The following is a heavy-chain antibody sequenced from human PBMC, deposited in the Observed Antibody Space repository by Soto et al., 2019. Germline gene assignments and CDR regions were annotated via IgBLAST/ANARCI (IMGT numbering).Heavy chain of an antibody. CDR3: APLFCSRTSCKYGGAYYFDN. V-gene: IGHV2-5*02. Sequence: SGPTLVNPTQPLTLTCTFSGFSLSTNGVGVGWIRQPPGKALEWLALIYWDDDKPYSPSLKSRLTITQDNSKNQELLTMTNMDPVDTATYYCAPLFCSRTSCKYGGAYYFDNWGQGTLVTVSS. CDR2: IYWDDDK. CDR1: GFSLSTNGVG. D-gene: IGHD2-2*01. J-gene: IGHJ4*02.